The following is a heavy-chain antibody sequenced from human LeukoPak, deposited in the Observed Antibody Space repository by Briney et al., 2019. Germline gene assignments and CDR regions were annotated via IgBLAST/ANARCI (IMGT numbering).Heavy chain of an antibody. V-gene: IGHV4-34*01. Sequence: SETLSLTCAVYGGSFSGYYWSWIRQPPGKGLEWIGEINHSGSTNYNPSLKSRDTISVDTSKSQFSLKLSSVTAADTAVYYCAREGDDSSGAYPYFDYWGQGTLVTVSS. CDR1: GGSFSGYY. CDR3: AREGDDSSGAYPYFDY. J-gene: IGHJ4*02. D-gene: IGHD3-22*01. CDR2: INHSGST.